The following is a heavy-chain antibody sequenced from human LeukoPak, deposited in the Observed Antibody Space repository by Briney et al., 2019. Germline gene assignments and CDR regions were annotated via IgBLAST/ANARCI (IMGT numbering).Heavy chain of an antibody. CDR1: GYRFSDYY. J-gene: IGHJ5*02. Sequence: GESLKISCQGSGYRFSDYYVAWVRRMPGKGLEWMGIIYPGDNPGGSGIRYNPAFQGQVTVSADKSINTAYLQWSSLKASDSAMYCCARWLVVVDPRGFDPWGQGTLVTVSS. CDR3: ARWLVVVDPRGFDP. CDR2: IYPGDNPGGSGI. V-gene: IGHV5-51*01. D-gene: IGHD2-15*01.